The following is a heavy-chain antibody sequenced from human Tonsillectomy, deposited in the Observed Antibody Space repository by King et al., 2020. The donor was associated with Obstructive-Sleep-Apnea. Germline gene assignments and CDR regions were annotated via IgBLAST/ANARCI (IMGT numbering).Heavy chain of an antibody. J-gene: IGHJ6*02. Sequence: QLQESGPGLVKPSETLSLTCSVSGISVSSGSSYWSWIRQSPGKGLEWIGNIYYTGGSNYNPSLKSRVTISVDTSKSQFSLRLSSVTAADTALYYCARESGATATTWRIDVWGQGTTVTVSS. CDR3: ARESGATATTWRIDV. CDR2: IYYTGGS. V-gene: IGHV4-61*01. D-gene: IGHD1-1*01. CDR1: GISVSSGSSY.